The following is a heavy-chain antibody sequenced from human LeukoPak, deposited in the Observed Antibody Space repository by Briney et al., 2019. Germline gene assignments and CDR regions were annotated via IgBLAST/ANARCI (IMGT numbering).Heavy chain of an antibody. CDR2: IRSKAYGGTT. D-gene: IGHD3-10*01. CDR1: GFTFGDYA. V-gene: IGHV3-49*04. J-gene: IGHJ5*02. Sequence: PGGSLRLSCTASGFTFGDYAMSWVRQAPGKGLEWVGFIRSKAYGGTTEYAASVKGRFTISRDDSKSIAYLQMNSLKTEDTAVYYCARRSHVLYGSGSPNWFDPWGQGTLVTVSS. CDR3: ARRSHVLYGSGSPNWFDP.